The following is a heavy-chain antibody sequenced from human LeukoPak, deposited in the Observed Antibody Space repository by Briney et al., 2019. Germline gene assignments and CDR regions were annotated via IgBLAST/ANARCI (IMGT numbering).Heavy chain of an antibody. CDR2: IYNSGST. V-gene: IGHV4-59*01. CDR3: ARDKSYGDSEDY. J-gene: IGHJ4*02. CDR1: GGSISNYD. Sequence: SETLSLTCTVSGGSISNYDWSWIRQFPGKGLEWTGYIYNSGSTNYNPSLKSRVTISKDTSKNQFSLKLSSVTAADTAVYYCARDKSYGDSEDYWGQGTLVTVSS. D-gene: IGHD4-17*01.